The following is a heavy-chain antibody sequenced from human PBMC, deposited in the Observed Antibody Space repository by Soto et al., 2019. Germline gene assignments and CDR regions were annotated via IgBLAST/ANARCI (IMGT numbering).Heavy chain of an antibody. CDR1: GFTFSSYG. D-gene: IGHD4-17*01. CDR3: ARERATDPYGGNSVDCYGMDV. V-gene: IGHV3-33*01. J-gene: IGHJ6*02. CDR2: IWYDGSNK. Sequence: PLGSLRLSCAASGFTFSSYGMHWVLQAPLKVLEWVEVIWYDGSNKYYADSVKGRFTISRDNYKNTLYLQMNSLRAEDTAVYYCARERATDPYGGNSVDCYGMDVWGQGTTVTVSS.